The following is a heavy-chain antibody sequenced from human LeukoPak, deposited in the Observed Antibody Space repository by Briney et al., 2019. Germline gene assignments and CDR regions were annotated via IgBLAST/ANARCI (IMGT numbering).Heavy chain of an antibody. Sequence: GSLRLSCAASGFTFSSYAMSWVRQAPGKGLEWIGYIYYSGSTNYNPSLRSRVTISVDTSKNQFSLKLTSVTAADTAVYYCAREGGFYRPLDYSGQGTLVTVSS. CDR2: IYYSGST. J-gene: IGHJ4*02. CDR3: AREGGFYRPLDY. V-gene: IGHV4-59*01. CDR1: GFTFSSYA. D-gene: IGHD3-3*01.